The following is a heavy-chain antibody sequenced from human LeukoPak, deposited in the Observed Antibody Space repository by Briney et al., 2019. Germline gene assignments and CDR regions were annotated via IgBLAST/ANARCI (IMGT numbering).Heavy chain of an antibody. CDR3: ARAISDFWSGYLFDY. CDR2: IYHSGST. Sequence: SETLSLTCTVSGYSISSGYYWGWIRQPPGKGLEWIGSIYHSGSTYYNPSLKSRVTISVDTSKNQFSLKLSSVTAADPAVYYCARAISDFWSGYLFDYWGQGTLVTVSS. J-gene: IGHJ4*02. V-gene: IGHV4-38-2*02. D-gene: IGHD3-3*01. CDR1: GYSISSGYY.